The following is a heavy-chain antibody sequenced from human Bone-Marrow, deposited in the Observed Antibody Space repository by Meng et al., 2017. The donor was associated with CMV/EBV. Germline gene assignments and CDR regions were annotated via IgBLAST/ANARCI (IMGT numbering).Heavy chain of an antibody. CDR2: INPNSGGT. D-gene: IGHD5-24*01. CDR1: GYTLSGYY. Sequence: ASVKVSCKASGYTLSGYYMHWVRQAPGQGLEWMGWINPNSGGTKYAQKFQGRVTMTRDTSISTAYMELSRLRSDDTAVYYCARETDGYGRFDYWGQGTLVTVSS. CDR3: ARETDGYGRFDY. J-gene: IGHJ4*02. V-gene: IGHV1-2*02.